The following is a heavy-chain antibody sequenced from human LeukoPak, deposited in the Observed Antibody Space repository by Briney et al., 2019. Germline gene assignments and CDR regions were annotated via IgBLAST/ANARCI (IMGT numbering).Heavy chain of an antibody. D-gene: IGHD6-19*01. CDR1: GFTFSDYY. J-gene: IGHJ6*02. Sequence: GGSLRLSCAASGFTFSDYYMSWIRQAPGKGLEWVSYISSSGSTIYYADSVKGRFTISRDNAKNSLYLQMNSLRAEDTAVYYCARVRRIAVAGTRGHYYYGMDVWGQGTTVTVSS. V-gene: IGHV3-11*04. CDR2: ISSSGSTI. CDR3: ARVRRIAVAGTRGHYYYGMDV.